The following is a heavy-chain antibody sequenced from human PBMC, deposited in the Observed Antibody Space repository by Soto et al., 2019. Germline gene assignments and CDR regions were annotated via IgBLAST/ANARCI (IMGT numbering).Heavy chain of an antibody. V-gene: IGHV3-49*04. CDR1: GFTFGDYA. CDR3: TRSLVGATDFDY. Sequence: LRLSCTASGFTFGDYAMSWVRQAPGKGLEWVGFIRSKAYGGTTEYAASVKGRFTISRDDSKSIAYLQMNSLKTEDTAVYYCTRSLVGATDFDYWGQGTLVTVSS. CDR2: IRSKAYGGTT. D-gene: IGHD1-26*01. J-gene: IGHJ4*02.